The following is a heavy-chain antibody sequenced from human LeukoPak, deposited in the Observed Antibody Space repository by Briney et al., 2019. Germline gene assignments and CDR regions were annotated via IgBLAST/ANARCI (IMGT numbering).Heavy chain of an antibody. J-gene: IGHJ4*02. CDR3: TTGPHDGD. CDR1: GLTLSNAG. D-gene: IGHD4-17*01. Sequence: GGSLRLSCAASGLTLSNAGMSWVRQAPGKGLEWIGRIKRKADGGTADYAAPVEGRFTISRDDSRNTLYLPLNSLKTEDTAVYYCTTGPHDGDWGQGTLVTVSS. CDR2: IKRKADGGTA. V-gene: IGHV3-15*01.